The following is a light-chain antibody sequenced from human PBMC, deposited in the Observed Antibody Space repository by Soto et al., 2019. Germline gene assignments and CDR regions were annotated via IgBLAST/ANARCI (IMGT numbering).Light chain of an antibody. Sequence: EIVMTQSPVTLSLSPGDRATLSCRASQTITSNLAWYQQKPGQPPRLLIYGASTRATGIPARFSGSGSGTEFTLTITNLQSEDFAVYYCQQYSSWVTFGGGTQLEI. CDR2: GAS. CDR1: QTITSN. J-gene: IGKJ4*01. CDR3: QQYSSWVT. V-gene: IGKV3-15*01.